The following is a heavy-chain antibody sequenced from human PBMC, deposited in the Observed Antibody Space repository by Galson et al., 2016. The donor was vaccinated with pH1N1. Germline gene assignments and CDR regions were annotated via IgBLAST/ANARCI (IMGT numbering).Heavy chain of an antibody. CDR3: AKGAGRYYFGSGSFNY. CDR2: ISWNSNSI. D-gene: IGHD3-10*01. J-gene: IGHJ4*02. CDR1: GLAFDDFA. V-gene: IGHV3-9*01. Sequence: SLRLSCAAPGLAFDDFAMHWVRHVPGKGLEWVSGISWNSNSIGYADSVKGRFTISRDSAKKSLFLQMNSLRVEDTALYYCAKGAGRYYFGSGSFNYWGQGTQVTVSS.